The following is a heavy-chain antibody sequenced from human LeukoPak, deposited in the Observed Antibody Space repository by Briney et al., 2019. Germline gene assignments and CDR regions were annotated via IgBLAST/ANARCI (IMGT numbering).Heavy chain of an antibody. D-gene: IGHD5-12*01. CDR3: AKGSMFLDVLGISGYEKNLYFDY. V-gene: IGHV3-23*01. J-gene: IGHJ4*02. Sequence: GGSLRLSCAASGFTFSSYAMSWVRQAPGKGLEWVSAISGSGGSTYYADSVKGRFTISRDNSKNTLYLQMNSLRAEDTAVYYCAKGSMFLDVLGISGYEKNLYFDYWGQGTLVTVSS. CDR1: GFTFSSYA. CDR2: ISGSGGST.